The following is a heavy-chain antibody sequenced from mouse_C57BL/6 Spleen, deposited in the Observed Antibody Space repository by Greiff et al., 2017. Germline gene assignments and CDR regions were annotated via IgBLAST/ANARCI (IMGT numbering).Heavy chain of an antibody. V-gene: IGHV1-4*01. Sequence: VQLQQSGAELARPGASVKMSCKASGYTFTSYTMHWVNQRPGQGLEWIGYINPSSGYTKSNQKFKDKATLTADKSSSTAYMQLSSLTSEDSAVYYCARELFFDYWGQGTTLTVSS. CDR2: INPSSGYT. CDR1: GYTFTSYT. J-gene: IGHJ2*01. CDR3: ARELFFDY.